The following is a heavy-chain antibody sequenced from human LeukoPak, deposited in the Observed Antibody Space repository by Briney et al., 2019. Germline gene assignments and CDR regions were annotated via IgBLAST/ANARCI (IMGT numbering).Heavy chain of an antibody. D-gene: IGHD3-10*01. J-gene: IGHJ4*02. V-gene: IGHV4-30-2*01. CDR3: ARSYGSGSYYRY. Sequence: SQTLSLTCTVSGGSISSGGYYWSWIRQPPGKGLEWIGYIYHSGSTYYNPSLKSRVTISVDRSKNQFSLKLSSVTAADTAVYYCARSYGSGSYYRYWGLGTLVTVSS. CDR1: GGSISSGGYY. CDR2: IYHSGST.